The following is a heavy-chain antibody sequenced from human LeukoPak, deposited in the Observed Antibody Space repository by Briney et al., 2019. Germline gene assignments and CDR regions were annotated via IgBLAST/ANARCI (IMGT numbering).Heavy chain of an antibody. Sequence: GESLKISCKGSGYSFTSYWIGWVRQMPGKGLEWMGIIYPGDSDTRYSPSFQGQVTISADKSISTAYLQWSSLKASDTAMYHCAAAWYYDFWSGFPKAGFDYWGQGTLVTVSS. J-gene: IGHJ4*02. CDR2: IYPGDSDT. D-gene: IGHD3-3*01. CDR1: GYSFTSYW. V-gene: IGHV5-51*01. CDR3: AAAWYYDFWSGFPKAGFDY.